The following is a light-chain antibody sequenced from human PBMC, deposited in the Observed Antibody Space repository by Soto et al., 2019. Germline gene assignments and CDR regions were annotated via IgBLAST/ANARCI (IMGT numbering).Light chain of an antibody. CDR3: QQLNSSPLT. V-gene: IGKV1-9*01. CDR1: QGISSY. CDR2: AAS. Sequence: DLQLTQSPSFLSASVGDRVTITCRASQGISSYLAWYQQKPGKAPKLLIYAASTLQSGVPSRFSGSGSETEFTLTISSLQPEDFATYYCQQLNSSPLTFGGGTQVEIK. J-gene: IGKJ4*01.